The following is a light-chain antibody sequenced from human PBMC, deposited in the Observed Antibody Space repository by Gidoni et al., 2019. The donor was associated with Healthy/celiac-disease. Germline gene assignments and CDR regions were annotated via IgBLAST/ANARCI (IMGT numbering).Light chain of an antibody. V-gene: IGKV1-8*01. Sequence: GDRVTITCRASQGISSYLAWYQQKPGKAPKLLIYAASTLQSGVPSRFSGSGSGTDFTLTISCLQSEDFATYYCQQYYSYPRTFXQXTKVEIK. CDR3: QQYYSYPRT. CDR2: AAS. J-gene: IGKJ1*01. CDR1: QGISSY.